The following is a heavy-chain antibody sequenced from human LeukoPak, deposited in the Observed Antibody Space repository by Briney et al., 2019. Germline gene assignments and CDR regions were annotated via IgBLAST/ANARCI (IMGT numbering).Heavy chain of an antibody. CDR3: ARLSVGYFDY. Sequence: PGGSLRLSCAASGFTFSSYEMNWVRQAPGKGLEWVSGINWNGGSTGYADSVKGRFTISRDNAKNSLYLQMNSLRAEDTALYYCARLSVGYFDYWGQGTLVTVSS. V-gene: IGHV3-20*04. D-gene: IGHD6-13*01. CDR1: GFTFSSYE. CDR2: INWNGGST. J-gene: IGHJ4*02.